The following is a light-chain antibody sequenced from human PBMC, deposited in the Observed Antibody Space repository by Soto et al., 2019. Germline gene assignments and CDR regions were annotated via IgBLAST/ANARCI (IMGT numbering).Light chain of an antibody. CDR3: QQYDNLAMYT. CDR2: DAS. Sequence: DIQMTQSPSSLSASVGDRVTITCQASQDISNYLNWYQQKPGKAPKLLIYDASNLETGVPSRFSGSGSGTDVTFTISSLQPEDIATYYCQQYDNLAMYTFGQGTKLEIK. J-gene: IGKJ2*01. V-gene: IGKV1-33*01. CDR1: QDISNY.